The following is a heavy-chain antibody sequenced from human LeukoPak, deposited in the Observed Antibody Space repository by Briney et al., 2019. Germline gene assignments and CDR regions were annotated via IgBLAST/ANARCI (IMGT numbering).Heavy chain of an antibody. J-gene: IGHJ5*02. CDR3: ARDSPLRGFNWFDP. CDR1: EFTFSKYW. V-gene: IGHV3-7*01. CDR2: IKQDGSEK. Sequence: PGGSLRLSCAASEFTFSKYWMSWVRQAPGKGLEWVANIKQDGSEKNYVDSVKGRFTISRDNARNSLYMQMNSLRAEDTAVYYCARDSPLRGFNWFDPWGQGILVTVSS. D-gene: IGHD3-10*01.